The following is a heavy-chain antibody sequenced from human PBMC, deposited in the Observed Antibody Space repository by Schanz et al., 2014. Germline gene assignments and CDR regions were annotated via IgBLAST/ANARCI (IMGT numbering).Heavy chain of an antibody. CDR1: GGSISNANW. D-gene: IGHD5-18*01. CDR2: VYHSGGT. Sequence: QVQLQESGPGLVKPSGTLSLTCAVSGGSISNANWWSWVRQPPGKGLQWIGEVYHSGGTNYNPSLKSRVPISLDVSKNQFSLRLNSGTAADTAVYYCARSVGMVRRYFDSWGQGNLVTVSS. J-gene: IGHJ4*02. CDR3: ARSVGMVRRYFDS. V-gene: IGHV4-4*02.